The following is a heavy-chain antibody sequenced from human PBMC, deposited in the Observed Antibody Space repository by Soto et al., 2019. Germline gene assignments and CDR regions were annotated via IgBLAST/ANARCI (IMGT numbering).Heavy chain of an antibody. CDR3: ANSRVLRYCRGGRCYPIDY. CDR2: IWYDGSNK. V-gene: IGHV3-33*06. D-gene: IGHD2-15*01. CDR1: GFTFSSYV. Sequence: PGGSLRLSCAASGFTFSSYVMHWVRQAPGKGLEWVAVIWYDGSNKYYADSVKGRFTISRDNSKNTLFLQMNSLRAEDSAIYCCANSRVLRYCRGGRCYPIDYWGQGTLVTVSS. J-gene: IGHJ4*02.